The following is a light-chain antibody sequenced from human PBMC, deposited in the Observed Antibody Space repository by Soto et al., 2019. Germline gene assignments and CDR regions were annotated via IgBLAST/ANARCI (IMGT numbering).Light chain of an antibody. V-gene: IGKV1-39*01. Sequence: GLQSGVPSRFSGSGSETYFTLTINNLQPEDFATYYCQQSYTALFTFGPGTKVDSK. CDR3: QQSYTALFT. J-gene: IGKJ3*01.